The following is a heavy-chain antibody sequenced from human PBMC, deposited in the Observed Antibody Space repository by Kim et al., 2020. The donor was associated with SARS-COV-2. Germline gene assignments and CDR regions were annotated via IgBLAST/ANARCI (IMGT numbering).Heavy chain of an antibody. J-gene: IGHJ5*02. V-gene: IGHV1-24*01. CDR1: GYTLTELS. CDR2: FDSEDVET. CDR3: ASSCTITTCHVFDR. D-gene: IGHD2-2*01. Sequence: ASVKVSCKVSGYTLTELSMHWVRQAPGKGLEWMGGFDSEDVETIYAQKFQGRVTMTEDTSTDTAYMELSSLRSEDTAWYYCASSCTITTCHVFDRWGKGTLVTVSS.